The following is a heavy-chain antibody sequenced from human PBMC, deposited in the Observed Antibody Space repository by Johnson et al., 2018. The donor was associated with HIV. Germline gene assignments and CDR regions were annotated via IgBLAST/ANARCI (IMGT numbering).Heavy chain of an antibody. CDR2: ISYDGLNK. J-gene: IGHJ3*01. D-gene: IGHD6-6*01. CDR3: ARKREETIAALGDAFDL. Sequence: QVLLVESGGGLVKPGGSLRLSCAASGFTFSSYTMHWVRQAPGKGLEWLAVISYDGLNKYYADSVKGRFTISRDNSKTTLYLQLNSLRADDTAVYYCARKREETIAALGDAFDLWGQGTMVTISS. CDR1: GFTFSSYT. V-gene: IGHV3-30*04.